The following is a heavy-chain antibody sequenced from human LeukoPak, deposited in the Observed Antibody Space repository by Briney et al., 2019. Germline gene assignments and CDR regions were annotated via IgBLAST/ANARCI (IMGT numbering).Heavy chain of an antibody. J-gene: IGHJ4*02. CDR2: IIPIFGTA. V-gene: IGHV1-69*13. CDR3: ARGVSAGNTAMVNY. Sequence: EASVKVSCKASGGTFSSYAISWVRQAPGQGLEWMGGIIPIFGTANYAQKFQGRVTITANESTSTAYMELSSLRSEDTAVYYCARGVSAGNTAMVNYWGQGTLVTVSS. CDR1: GGTFSSYA. D-gene: IGHD5-18*01.